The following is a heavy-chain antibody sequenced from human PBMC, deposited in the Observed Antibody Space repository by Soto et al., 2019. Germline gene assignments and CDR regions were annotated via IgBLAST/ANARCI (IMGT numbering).Heavy chain of an antibody. CDR2: IYYSGST. CDR1: GGSISSYY. D-gene: IGHD3-3*01. Sequence: SETLSLTCTVSGGSISSYYWSWIRQPPGKGLEWIGYIYYSGSTNYNPSLKSRVTISVDTSKNQFSLKLSSVTAADTAVYYCARYYDFWSGYLNWFDPWGQGTLVTVSS. CDR3: ARYYDFWSGYLNWFDP. J-gene: IGHJ5*02. V-gene: IGHV4-59*01.